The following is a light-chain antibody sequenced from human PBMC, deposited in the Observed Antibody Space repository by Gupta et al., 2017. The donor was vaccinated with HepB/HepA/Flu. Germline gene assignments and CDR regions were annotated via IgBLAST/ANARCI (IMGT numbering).Light chain of an antibody. CDR3: QQENSYPVT. CDR1: QSISSW. CDR2: KAS. J-gene: IGKJ2*01. Sequence: DIQMTQLPSTLSASVGDRVTITCRSNQSISSWLAWYQQKTGKAPKLLIYKASSLESRGPSRFSGSGSGTEFTLTISSLQPDDFATYYCQQENSYPVTFGQGTKVEIK. V-gene: IGKV1-5*03.